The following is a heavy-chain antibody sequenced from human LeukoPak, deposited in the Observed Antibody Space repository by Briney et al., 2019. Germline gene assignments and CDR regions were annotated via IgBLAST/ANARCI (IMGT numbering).Heavy chain of an antibody. CDR1: GYTFTSYD. Sequence: ASVKVSCKASGYTFTSYDIIWVRQATGQGLEWMGWMNPNSGNTGYAQKFQGRVTITRNTSISTAYMELSSLRSEDTAVYYCARTARRSTNLSGSYTYYFDYWGQGTLVTVSS. D-gene: IGHD1-26*01. CDR3: ARTARRSTNLSGSYTYYFDY. J-gene: IGHJ4*02. V-gene: IGHV1-8*03. CDR2: MNPNSGNT.